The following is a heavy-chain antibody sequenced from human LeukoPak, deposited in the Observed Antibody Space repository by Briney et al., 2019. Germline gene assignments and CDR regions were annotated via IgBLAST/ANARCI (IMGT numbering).Heavy chain of an antibody. CDR3: AKGAKDYNTLTGYYYYYGMDV. D-gene: IGHD3-9*01. Sequence: GGSLRLSCAASGFTFSDYYMSWVRQAPGKGLEWVSAISGSGGSTYYADSVKGRFTISRDNSKNTLYLQMNSLRAEDTAIYYCAKGAKDYNTLTGYYYYYGMDVWGQGTTVTVSS. CDR2: ISGSGGST. J-gene: IGHJ6*02. V-gene: IGHV3-23*01. CDR1: GFTFSDYY.